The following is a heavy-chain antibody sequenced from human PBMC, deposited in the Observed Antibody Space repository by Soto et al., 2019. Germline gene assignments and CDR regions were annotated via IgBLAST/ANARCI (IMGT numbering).Heavy chain of an antibody. CDR1: GFTFSSYS. Sequence: EVQLVESGGGLVKPGGSLRLSCAASGFTFSSYSMNWVRQAPGEGMEWVSSISSSSSYIYYADSGKGRFTISRDNAKISLYLQMNSLRAEDTAVYYCARAPLYCGYDYWCDPWGQGTLVTVSS. D-gene: IGHD5-12*01. J-gene: IGHJ5*02. CDR2: ISSSSSYI. CDR3: ARAPLYCGYDYWCDP. V-gene: IGHV3-21*01.